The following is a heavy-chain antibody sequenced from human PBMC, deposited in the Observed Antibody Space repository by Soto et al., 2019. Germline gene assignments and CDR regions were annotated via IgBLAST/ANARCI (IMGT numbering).Heavy chain of an antibody. J-gene: IGHJ4*02. V-gene: IGHV3-30*18. CDR2: ISYDGSNK. CDR1: GFTFSSYG. Sequence: GGSLRLSCAASGFTFSSYGMHWVRQAPGKGLEWVAVISYDGSNKYYADSVKGRFTISRDNSKNTLYLQMNSLRAEDTAVYYCAKESSGYYSSTPNFDYWGQGTLVTVPS. CDR3: AKESSGYYSSTPNFDY. D-gene: IGHD3-22*01.